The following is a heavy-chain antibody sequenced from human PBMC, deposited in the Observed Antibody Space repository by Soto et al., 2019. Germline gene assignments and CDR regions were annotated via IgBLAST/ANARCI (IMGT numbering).Heavy chain of an antibody. CDR1: GYTFSDFD. J-gene: IGHJ6*02. CDR3: ARGNPFNYAGFDV. V-gene: IGHV1-8*01. CDR2: MNAKSGDT. Sequence: QAHLEQSGAELKRPGASVKVSCKASGYTFSDFDINWLRQASGQGPEWMGWMNAKSGDTFFPQRFQGKFQNAWGTSLSTAYMEVGSLTSDDTAIYYCARGNPFNYAGFDVWGQGTTVAVSS. D-gene: IGHD3-16*01.